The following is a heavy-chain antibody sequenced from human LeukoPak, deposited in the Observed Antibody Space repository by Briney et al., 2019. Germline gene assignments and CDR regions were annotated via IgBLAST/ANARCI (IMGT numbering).Heavy chain of an antibody. CDR2: IKQDGSEK. J-gene: IGHJ4*02. V-gene: IGHV3-7*01. D-gene: IGHD2-2*01. Sequence: PGGSLRLSCAASGFTFSSSWMTWVRQAPGKGLEWVANIKQDGSEKYYVDSVKGRFTISRDNAKNSLYLQMNSLRAEDTAVYYCAREAVVPAAILAFDYWGQGTLVTVSS. CDR3: AREAVVPAAILAFDY. CDR1: GFTFSSSW.